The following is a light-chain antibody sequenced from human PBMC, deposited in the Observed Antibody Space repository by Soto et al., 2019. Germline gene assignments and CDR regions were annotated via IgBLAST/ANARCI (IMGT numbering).Light chain of an antibody. J-gene: IGKJ5*01. CDR2: RAS. CDR3: QQYNDWPIT. CDR1: QSLGSL. Sequence: EVVLTQSPATLSVSPGERATLPCRASQSLGSLLAWYQQKNGQAPRLLIFRASTRATGIPDRFSGSGSGTEFTLTISRLHSEDLGVYSCQQYNDWPITFGQGTRLDIK. V-gene: IGKV3D-15*01.